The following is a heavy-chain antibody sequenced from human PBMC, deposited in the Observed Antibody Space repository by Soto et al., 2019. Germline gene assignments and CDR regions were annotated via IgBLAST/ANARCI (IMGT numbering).Heavy chain of an antibody. Sequence: QVQLVQCGAEVKTSGASVKVSCRASGYTFTRNPMHWVRQAPGQRIEWMGWINTANGNKKYAENFQGRVSISRDTSATTAYMELNSLRFEDTAVYYCAREPEGGGYFDIWGQGTRVTVSS. V-gene: IGHV1-3*04. CDR2: INTANGNK. J-gene: IGHJ3*02. CDR3: AREPEGGGYFDI. D-gene: IGHD1-26*01. CDR1: GYTFTRNP.